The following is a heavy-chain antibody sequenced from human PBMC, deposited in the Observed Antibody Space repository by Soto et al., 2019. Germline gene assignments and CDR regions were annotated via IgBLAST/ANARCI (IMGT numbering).Heavy chain of an antibody. D-gene: IGHD2-2*01. CDR2: ISTRNSDT. J-gene: IGHJ2*01. CDR1: GLTFSDYY. CDR3: ARSPLYCSSTNCPYWYFDL. V-gene: IGHV3-11*05. Sequence: QVQLVESGGGLVKPGGSLRVSCAASGLTFSDYYMSWIRQAPGKGLEWVSYISTRNSDTNYADSVKGRFTISRDNAKNSLYLQMNSLRAEDTAVYYCARSPLYCSSTNCPYWYFDLWGRGTLVTVSS.